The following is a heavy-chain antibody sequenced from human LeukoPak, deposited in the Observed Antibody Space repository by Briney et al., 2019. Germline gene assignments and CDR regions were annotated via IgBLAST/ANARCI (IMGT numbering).Heavy chain of an antibody. D-gene: IGHD2-21*02. J-gene: IGHJ5*02. CDR2: IIPILGIA. CDR3: ARDPCGGDCYLNWFDP. CDR1: GGTFGSYT. V-gene: IGHV1-69*04. Sequence: GSSVKVSCKASGGTFGSYTISWVRQAPGQGLEWMGRIIPILGIANYAQKFQGRVTITADKSTSTAYMELSSLRSEDTAVYYCARDPCGGDCYLNWFDPWGQGTLVTVSS.